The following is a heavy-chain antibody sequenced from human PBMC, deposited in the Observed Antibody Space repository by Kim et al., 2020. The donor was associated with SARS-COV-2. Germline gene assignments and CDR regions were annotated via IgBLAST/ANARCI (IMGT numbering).Heavy chain of an antibody. V-gene: IGHV7-4-1*02. D-gene: IGHD3-22*01. CDR2: INTNTGNP. CDR1: GYTFTSYA. Sequence: ASVKVSCKASGYTFTSYAMNWVRQAPGQGLEWMGWINTNTGNPTYAQGFTGRFVFSLDTSVSTAYLQISSLKAEDTAVYYCARKYYDSSGYPPYYYYGMDVWGQGTTVTVSS. CDR3: ARKYYDSSGYPPYYYYGMDV. J-gene: IGHJ6*02.